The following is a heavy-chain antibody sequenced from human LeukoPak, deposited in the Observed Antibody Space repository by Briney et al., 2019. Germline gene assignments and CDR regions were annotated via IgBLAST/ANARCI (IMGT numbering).Heavy chain of an antibody. Sequence: PGGSLRLSCAASGLTFSQYDMRWARQAPGKGLEWVSTISSSGGRTYYADSVKGRFTVSRDNSKNTLYLQMDSLRAEDTAIYYCAKVDYYDSTGVGAFDIWGQGTMVTVSS. CDR1: GLTFSQYD. CDR2: ISSSGGRT. J-gene: IGHJ3*02. D-gene: IGHD3-22*01. V-gene: IGHV3-23*01. CDR3: AKVDYYDSTGVGAFDI.